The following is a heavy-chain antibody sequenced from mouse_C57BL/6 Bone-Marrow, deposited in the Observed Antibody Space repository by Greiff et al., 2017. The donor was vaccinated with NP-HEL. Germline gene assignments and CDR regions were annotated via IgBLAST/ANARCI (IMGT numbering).Heavy chain of an antibody. J-gene: IGHJ2*01. CDR2: IDPENGDT. Sequence: DVQLQESGAELVRPGASVKLSCTASGFNIKDDYMHWVKQRPEQGLEWIGWIDPENGDTEYASKFQGKATITADTSSNTAYLQLSSLTSEDTAVYYCPTPRSPFDYWGQGTTLTVSS. D-gene: IGHD2-10*02. CDR3: PTPRSPFDY. CDR1: GFNIKDDY. V-gene: IGHV14-4*01.